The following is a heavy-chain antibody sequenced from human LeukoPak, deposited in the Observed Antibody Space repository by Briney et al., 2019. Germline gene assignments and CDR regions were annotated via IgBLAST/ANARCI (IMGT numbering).Heavy chain of an antibody. CDR2: IFPGDSDT. CDR1: GYSFPNFW. Sequence: GESLKISCKGSGYSFPNFWIGWVRQMPGKGLEWMGIIFPGDSDTRYSPSFQGQVTISADKSISTAYLQWSSLKASDTAMYYCASWPHGEHYLYTDYWGQGTLVTVSS. CDR3: ASWPHGEHYLYTDY. V-gene: IGHV5-51*01. J-gene: IGHJ4*02. D-gene: IGHD3-10*01.